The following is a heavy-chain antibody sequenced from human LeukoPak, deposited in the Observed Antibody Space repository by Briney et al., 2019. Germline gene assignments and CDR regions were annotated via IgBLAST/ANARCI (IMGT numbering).Heavy chain of an antibody. CDR3: ASQLLRYFDWSSHPYYFDY. D-gene: IGHD3-9*01. J-gene: IGHJ4*02. CDR2: IYYSGST. CDR1: GGSISSSSYY. Sequence: SETLSLTCTVSGGSISSSSYYWGWIRQPPVKGLEWIGSIYYSGSTYYNPSLKSRVTISVDTSKNQFSLKLSSVTAADTAVYYCASQLLRYFDWSSHPYYFDYWGQGTLVTVSS. V-gene: IGHV4-39*01.